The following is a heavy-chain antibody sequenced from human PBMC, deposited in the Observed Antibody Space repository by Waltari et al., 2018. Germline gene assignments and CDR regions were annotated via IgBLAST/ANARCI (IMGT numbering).Heavy chain of an antibody. CDR3: ARGEGVPAAIHY. CDR1: GYSFTSYW. V-gene: IGHV5-51*01. J-gene: IGHJ4*02. CDR2: IYPGDSDT. D-gene: IGHD2-2*01. Sequence: EVQLVQSGAEVKKPGESLKISCKGSGYSFTSYWIGWVSQMPGKGLEWMGSIYPGDSDTRYSVCFRGQVTISADKSIRCADLQWSSLKAAGTAMYYCARGEGVPAAIHYWGQGTLVTVSS.